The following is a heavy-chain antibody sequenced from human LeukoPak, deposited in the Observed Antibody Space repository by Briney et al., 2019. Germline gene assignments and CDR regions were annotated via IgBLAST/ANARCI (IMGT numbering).Heavy chain of an antibody. Sequence: TLSLTCAVYGGSFSGYYWSWIRQPPGKGLEWIGEINHSGSTNYNPSLKSRVTISVDTSKNQFSLKLSSVTAADTAVYYCARYTIFGVARYGMDVWGQGTTVTVSS. V-gene: IGHV4-34*01. J-gene: IGHJ6*02. CDR1: GGSFSGYY. CDR3: ARYTIFGVARYGMDV. CDR2: INHSGST. D-gene: IGHD3-3*01.